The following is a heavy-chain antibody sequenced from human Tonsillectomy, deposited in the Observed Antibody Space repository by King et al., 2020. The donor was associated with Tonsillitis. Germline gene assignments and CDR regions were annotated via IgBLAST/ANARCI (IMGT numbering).Heavy chain of an antibody. CDR1: GFTVSSNY. CDR2: IYSGGST. V-gene: IGHV3-66*01. CDR3: ARDLLVWGSYIN. J-gene: IGHJ4*02. D-gene: IGHD3-16*01. Sequence: VQLVETGGGLVQPGGSLRLSCAASGFTVSSNYMSWVRQAPGKRLEWVSVIYSGGSTYYADSVKGRFTISRDNSKNTLYLQMNSLRAEDTAVYYCARDLLVWGSYINWGQGTLVTVSS.